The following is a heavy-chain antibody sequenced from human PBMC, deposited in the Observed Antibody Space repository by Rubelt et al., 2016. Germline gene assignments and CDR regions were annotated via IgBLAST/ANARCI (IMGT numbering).Heavy chain of an antibody. J-gene: IGHJ2*01. D-gene: IGHD3-22*01. CDR1: GGSIWGYY. V-gene: IGHV4-59*05. CDR3: ARSITMIVVDIYWYFDL. Sequence: QVQLQESGPGLVKPSETLSLTCTVSGGSIWGYYWNWIRQPAGKGLEWIGSIYYSGSTYYNPSPKGRVHISVDTSTNQFSLKLSAVTAADTAVYYCARSITMIVVDIYWYFDLWGRGTLVTVSS. CDR2: IYYSGST.